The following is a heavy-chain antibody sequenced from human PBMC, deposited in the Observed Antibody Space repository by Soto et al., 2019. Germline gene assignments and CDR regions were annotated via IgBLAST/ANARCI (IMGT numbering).Heavy chain of an antibody. CDR1: GFTFSSYG. CDR3: AKDREWSYYYYYYGMDV. J-gene: IGHJ6*02. Sequence: GGSLRLSCAASGFTFSSYGMHWVRQAPGKGLEWVAVISYDGSNKYYADSVKGRFTISRDNSKNTLYLQMNSLRAEDTAVYYCAKDREWSYYYYYYGMDVWGQGTTVTVSS. D-gene: IGHD3-3*01. V-gene: IGHV3-30*18. CDR2: ISYDGSNK.